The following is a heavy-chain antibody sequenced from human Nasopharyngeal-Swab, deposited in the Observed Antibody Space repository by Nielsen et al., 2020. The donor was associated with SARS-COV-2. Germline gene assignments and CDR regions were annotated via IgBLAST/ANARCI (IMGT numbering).Heavy chain of an antibody. Sequence: PGKGLEWIGEALHDGRTSYHSTLESRVTISIDTSRNQFSLRLTSVTAADTAVYYCAKEGSGSPALSWGQGILVTVSS. CDR2: ALHDGRT. V-gene: IGHV4-4*02. J-gene: IGHJ5*02. D-gene: IGHD1-26*01. CDR3: AKEGSGSPALS.